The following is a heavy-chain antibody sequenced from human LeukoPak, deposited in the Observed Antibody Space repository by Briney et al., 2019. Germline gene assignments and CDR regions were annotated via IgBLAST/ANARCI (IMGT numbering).Heavy chain of an antibody. J-gene: IGHJ4*02. CDR3: ARLSDDSSGYPYYFDY. CDR1: SGSISSSSYY. V-gene: IGHV4-39*01. Sequence: SETLSLTCTVYSGSISSSSYYWGWIRQPPGKGLEWIGSIYYSGSTYYNPSLKSRVTISVDTSKNQFSLKLSSVTAADTAVYYCARLSDDSSGYPYYFDYWGQGTLVTVSS. CDR2: IYYSGST. D-gene: IGHD3-22*01.